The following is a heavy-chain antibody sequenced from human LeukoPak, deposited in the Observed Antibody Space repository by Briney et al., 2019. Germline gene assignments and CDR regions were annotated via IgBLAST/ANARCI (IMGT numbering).Heavy chain of an antibody. CDR1: GYTFTCYY. Sequence: ASVKVSCKASGYTFTCYYMHWVGQAPGQGLEWMGWINPNSGGTNYAQKFQGRVTMTRDTSISTAYMELSRLRSDDTAVYYCARAHDYGDYLHEDWGQGTLVTVSS. CDR2: INPNSGGT. V-gene: IGHV1-2*02. D-gene: IGHD4-17*01. CDR3: ARAHDYGDYLHED. J-gene: IGHJ4*02.